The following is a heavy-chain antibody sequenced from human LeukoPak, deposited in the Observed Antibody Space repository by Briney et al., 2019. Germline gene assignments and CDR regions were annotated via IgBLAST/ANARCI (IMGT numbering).Heavy chain of an antibody. Sequence: GGSLKLSCAASGFIFSDSTMHWVRQASGKGLEWVGRIRSKGNNYETAYAASVKGRFIVSRDDSKNTAYLQMNSPKTEDTAVYYCTSFYFYDSSAPIGLVRYWGQGTLVTVSS. D-gene: IGHD3-22*01. CDR1: GFIFSDST. J-gene: IGHJ4*02. V-gene: IGHV3-73*01. CDR3: TSFYFYDSSAPIGLVRY. CDR2: IRSKGNNYET.